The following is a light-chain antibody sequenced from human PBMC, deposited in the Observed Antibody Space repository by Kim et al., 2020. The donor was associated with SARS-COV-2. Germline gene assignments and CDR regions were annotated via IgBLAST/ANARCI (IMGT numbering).Light chain of an antibody. CDR2: QDT. CDR1: KLGNKY. V-gene: IGLV3-1*01. J-gene: IGLJ2*01. Sequence: SYELTQPPSVSVSSGQTAKITCSGDKLGNKYICWYQQKPGQSPVLVISQDTKRPSGVPERFSGSNSGNTATLTISGTQAMDEADYYCQAWDSTTVVFGGGTQLTVL. CDR3: QAWDSTTVV.